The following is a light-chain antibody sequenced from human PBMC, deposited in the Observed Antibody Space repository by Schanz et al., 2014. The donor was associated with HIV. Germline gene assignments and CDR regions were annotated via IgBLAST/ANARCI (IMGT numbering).Light chain of an antibody. CDR2: DDH. CDR3: GAWDSGRRAVV. Sequence: QSVLTQPPSVSAAPGQRVTISCSGPSYSIGYNFVSWFQQLPGTAPKLLIYDDHERPSEIPDRFSGSKFGQSATLAIIGLQAGDEADYYCGAWDSGRRAVVFGGGTKLTVL. J-gene: IGLJ2*01. V-gene: IGLV1-51*01. CDR1: SYSIGYNF.